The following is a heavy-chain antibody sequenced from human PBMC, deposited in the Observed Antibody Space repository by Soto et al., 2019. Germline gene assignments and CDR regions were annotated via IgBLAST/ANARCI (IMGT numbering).Heavy chain of an antibody. CDR1: ALTASKNY. J-gene: IGHJ6*02. CDR3: ARGGSGSDWDYYGMDV. V-gene: IGHV3-66*01. D-gene: IGHD3-10*01. Sequence: EVQLVESGGGLVQPGGSLRLSCAGSALTASKNYMSWVRQPPGKGLEWVSVIYSGGTTYYADSVKDRFSISRDNSKSTLYLQMDNLRAGDTAVYYCARGGSGSDWDYYGMDVWGQGTRSPSP. CDR2: IYSGGTT.